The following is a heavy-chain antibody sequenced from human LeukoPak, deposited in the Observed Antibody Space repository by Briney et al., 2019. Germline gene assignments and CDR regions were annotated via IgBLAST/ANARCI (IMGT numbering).Heavy chain of an antibody. CDR2: IIPIFGTA. V-gene: IGHV1-69*05. CDR3: ARSGFWSGYVDY. J-gene: IGHJ4*02. Sequence: XVXXXCKASGGTFSSYAIXWVRQAPGQGVEXMGRIIPIFGTANYAQKFQGRVTITTDESTSTAYMELSSLRSEDTAVYYCARSGFWSGYVDYWGQGTLVTVSS. CDR1: GGTFSSYA. D-gene: IGHD3-3*01.